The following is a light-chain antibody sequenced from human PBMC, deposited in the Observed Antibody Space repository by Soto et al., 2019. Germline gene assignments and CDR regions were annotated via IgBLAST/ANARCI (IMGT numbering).Light chain of an antibody. CDR2: NTD. V-gene: IGLV8-61*01. Sequence: QTVVTQEPSFSVAPGRTVTFTCSLSSGSVSTTYHPSWYQQTPGQAPRTLIYNTDIRSSGVPDRFSGSILGNTAALTITGAQADDESHYYCALYMGSGIWVFGGGTKLTVL. CDR3: ALYMGSGIWV. CDR1: SGSVSTTYH. J-gene: IGLJ3*02.